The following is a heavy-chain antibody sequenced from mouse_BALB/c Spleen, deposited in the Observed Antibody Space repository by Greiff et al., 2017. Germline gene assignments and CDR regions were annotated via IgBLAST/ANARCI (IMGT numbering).Heavy chain of an antibody. CDR2: INPSTGYT. CDR3: ARVPYYYGSSWFAY. V-gene: IGHV1-7*01. CDR1: GYTFTSYW. J-gene: IGHJ3*01. Sequence: QVQLQQSGAELAKPGASVKMSCKASGYTFTSYWMHWVKQRPGQGLEWIGYINPSTGYTEYNQKFKDKATLTADKSSSTAYMQLSSLTSEDSAVYYCARVPYYYGSSWFAYWGQGTLVTVSA. D-gene: IGHD1-1*01.